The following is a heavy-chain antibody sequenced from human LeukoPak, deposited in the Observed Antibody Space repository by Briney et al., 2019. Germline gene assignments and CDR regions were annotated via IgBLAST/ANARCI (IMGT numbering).Heavy chain of an antibody. Sequence: GASVKVSCKVSGYTLTELSMHSVRQAPGKGLEWMGGFDPEDDETIYAQKFQGRVTMTEDTSTDTAYMELSSLRSEDTAVYYCATGRRNYYDSSGNYFFYFDYWGQGTLVTVSS. CDR1: GYTLTELS. CDR3: ATGRRNYYDSSGNYFFYFDY. V-gene: IGHV1-24*01. J-gene: IGHJ4*02. CDR2: FDPEDDET. D-gene: IGHD3-22*01.